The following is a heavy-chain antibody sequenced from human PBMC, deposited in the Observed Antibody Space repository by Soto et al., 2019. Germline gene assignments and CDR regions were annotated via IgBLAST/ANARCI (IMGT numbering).Heavy chain of an antibody. Sequence: SVKVSCKASGRTFSSCAISWVRQAPGQGLEWMGGIIPIFGTANYAQKFQGRVTITADESTSTAYMELSSLRSEDTAVYYCARGHELCSSTSCSLAAFDIWGQGTMVTVSS. CDR3: ARGHELCSSTSCSLAAFDI. J-gene: IGHJ3*02. V-gene: IGHV1-69*13. D-gene: IGHD2-2*01. CDR1: GRTFSSCA. CDR2: IIPIFGTA.